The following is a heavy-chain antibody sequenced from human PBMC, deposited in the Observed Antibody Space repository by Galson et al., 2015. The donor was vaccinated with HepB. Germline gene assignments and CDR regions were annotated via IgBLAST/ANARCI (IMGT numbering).Heavy chain of an antibody. J-gene: IGHJ5*02. CDR2: ISYDGSNK. Sequence: SLRLSCAASGFTFSSYAMHWVRQAPGKGLEWVAVISYDGSNKYYADSVKGRLTISRDNSKNTLYLQMNSLRAEDTAVYYCARVQGYDFWSGYGGGYNWFDPWGQGTLVTVSS. D-gene: IGHD3-3*01. V-gene: IGHV3-30-3*01. CDR1: GFTFSSYA. CDR3: ARVQGYDFWSGYGGGYNWFDP.